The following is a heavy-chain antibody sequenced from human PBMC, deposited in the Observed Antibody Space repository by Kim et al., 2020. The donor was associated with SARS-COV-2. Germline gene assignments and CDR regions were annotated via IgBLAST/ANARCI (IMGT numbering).Heavy chain of an antibody. Sequence: GGSLRLSCAASGFTFSSYGMHWVRQAPGKGLEWVAIISYDGSYKYYADSVKGRFTISRDDSQNTLYLQMNSLRAEDTAVYYCAKDRSSSWTLDYWGQGTLVTDSS. CDR2: ISYDGSYK. CDR1: GFTFSSYG. J-gene: IGHJ4*02. CDR3: AKDRSSSWTLDY. V-gene: IGHV3-30*18. D-gene: IGHD6-13*01.